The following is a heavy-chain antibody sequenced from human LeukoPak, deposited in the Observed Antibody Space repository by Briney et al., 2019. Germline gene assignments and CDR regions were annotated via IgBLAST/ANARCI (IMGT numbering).Heavy chain of an antibody. Sequence: SETLSLTCTVSGGSISSYYWSWIRQAAGKGLEWIGRIYTSGSTNYNPSLKSRVTMSVDTSKNQFSLKLSSVTAADTAVYYCARGGYCSSTSCYVGKYFQHWGQGTLVTVSS. V-gene: IGHV4-4*07. CDR2: IYTSGST. CDR1: GGSISSYY. D-gene: IGHD2-2*01. CDR3: ARGGYCSSTSCYVGKYFQH. J-gene: IGHJ1*01.